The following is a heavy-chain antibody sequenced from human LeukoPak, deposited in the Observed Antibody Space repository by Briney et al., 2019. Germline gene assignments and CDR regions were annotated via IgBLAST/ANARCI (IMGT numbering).Heavy chain of an antibody. CDR2: INPNSGGT. CDR1: GYTFTGYY. CDR3: ASGAPSYCSGGSCYRGFGY. V-gene: IGHV1-2*06. J-gene: IGHJ4*02. Sequence: ASVKVSCKASGYTFTGYYMHWVRQAPGQGLEWMGRINPNSGGTNYAQKFQGRVTMTRDTSISTAYMELSRLRSDDTAVYYCASGAPSYCSGGSCYRGFGYWGQGTLVTVSS. D-gene: IGHD2-15*01.